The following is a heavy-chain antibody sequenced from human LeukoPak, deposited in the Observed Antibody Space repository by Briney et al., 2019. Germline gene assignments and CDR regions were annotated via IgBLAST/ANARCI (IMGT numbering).Heavy chain of an antibody. Sequence: SQTLSLTCTVSGGLISRIEYYWSWIRQSPVKGLEWLGHIYHTGTTLYSPHLNNRLTVSVDSSRNQFSLTLNSVTAADTAVYYCARQSREGYNLFDNWGQGTLVTVSS. CDR2: IYHTGTT. V-gene: IGHV4-30-4*01. CDR3: ARQSREGYNLFDN. D-gene: IGHD5-24*01. J-gene: IGHJ4*02. CDR1: GGLISRIEYY.